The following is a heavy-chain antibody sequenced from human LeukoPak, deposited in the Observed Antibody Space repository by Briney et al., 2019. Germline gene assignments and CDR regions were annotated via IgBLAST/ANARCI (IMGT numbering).Heavy chain of an antibody. CDR3: ARLRYSSSWDFDY. CDR2: IYAGDSDT. V-gene: IGHV5-51*01. D-gene: IGHD6-13*01. Sequence: GESLKISCRGSGYSFTTYWIGWVRQMPAKGLEWMGIIYAGDSDTRYSPSFQGQVTISADKSFSTAYLQWSSLKASDTAMYYCARLRYSSSWDFDYWGQGTLVTVSS. CDR1: GYSFTTYW. J-gene: IGHJ4*02.